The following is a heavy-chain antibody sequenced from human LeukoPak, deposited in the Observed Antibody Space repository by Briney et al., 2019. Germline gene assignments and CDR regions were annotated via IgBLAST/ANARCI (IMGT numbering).Heavy chain of an antibody. Sequence: ASVKVSCKASGYTFTSYGISWVRQAPGQGLEWMGWISAYNGNTNYAQKLQGGVTMTTDTSTSTAYMALRSLRSDDTAVYYCARAHGYSSSKLSWFDPWGQGTLVTVSS. CDR2: ISAYNGNT. CDR1: GYTFTSYG. D-gene: IGHD6-13*01. V-gene: IGHV1-18*01. J-gene: IGHJ5*02. CDR3: ARAHGYSSSKLSWFDP.